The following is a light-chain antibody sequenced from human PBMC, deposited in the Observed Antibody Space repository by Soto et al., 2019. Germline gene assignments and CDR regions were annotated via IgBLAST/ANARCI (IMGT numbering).Light chain of an antibody. CDR3: QQYNNWPPIT. V-gene: IGKV3-15*01. CDR2: GAT. CDR1: QSVSSD. J-gene: IGKJ5*01. Sequence: IVMTQSPATLSVSPGERATLSCRASQSVSSDLAWYQQKPGQAPRLLIHGATTRATGIPARFSGSGSGTEFTLTISSLQSEDFAVYYCQQYNNWPPITFGQGTQLEIK.